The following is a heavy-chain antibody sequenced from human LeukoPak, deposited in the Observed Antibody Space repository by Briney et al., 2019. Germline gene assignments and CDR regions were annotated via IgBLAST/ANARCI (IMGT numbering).Heavy chain of an antibody. CDR2: IYYSGST. CDR3: GRGGGAGGFLGDFDI. V-gene: IGHV4-59*01. D-gene: IGHD3-16*01. Sequence: PSETLSLTCAVSGGSISSYYWSWIRQPPGKGLEWIGYIYYSGSTNYNPSLKSRVTISVDTSKNQFSLKLSSVTAADTAVYYCGRGGGAGGFLGDFDIWGQGTMVTVSS. CDR1: GGSISSYY. J-gene: IGHJ3*02.